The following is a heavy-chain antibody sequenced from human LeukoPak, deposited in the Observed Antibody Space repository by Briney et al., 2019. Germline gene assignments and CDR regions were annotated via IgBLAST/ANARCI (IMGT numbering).Heavy chain of an antibody. CDR3: ARGTGYCSSTSCYTGVNYYYYYYMDV. Sequence: SETLSLTCTVSGGSISSYYWSWIRQPPGKGLEWIGYIYYSGSTNYNPSLKSRVTISVDTSKNQFSLKLSSVTAADTAVYYCARGTGYCSSTSCYTGVNYYYYYYMDVWGKGTTVTVSS. D-gene: IGHD2-2*02. J-gene: IGHJ6*03. CDR1: GGSISSYY. CDR2: IYYSGST. V-gene: IGHV4-59*12.